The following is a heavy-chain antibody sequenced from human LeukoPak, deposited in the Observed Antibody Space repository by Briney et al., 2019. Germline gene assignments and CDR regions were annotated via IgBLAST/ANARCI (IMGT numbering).Heavy chain of an antibody. V-gene: IGHV1-46*01. CDR3: AREGWNDADFDY. CDR1: GYTFTSYY. Sequence: ASVKVSCKASGYTFTSYYMRWVRQAPGQGLEWMGIINPSGGSTSYPQKFQGRVTMTRDTSTSTVYMELSSLRSEDTAVYYCAREGWNDADFDYWGQGTLVTVSS. J-gene: IGHJ4*02. D-gene: IGHD1-1*01. CDR2: INPSGGST.